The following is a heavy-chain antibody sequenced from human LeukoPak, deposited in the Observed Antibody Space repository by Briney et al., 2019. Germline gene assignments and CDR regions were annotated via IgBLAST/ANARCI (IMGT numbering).Heavy chain of an antibody. V-gene: IGHV3-23*01. Sequence: AGGSLRLSCAASGFTFSDYDMSWVRQAPGKGLEWVSSMSLSTSGKTYADSVKGRFTVSTDKARNTLYLQMDSLRAEDTAIYYCAIALTRWAFDMWGQGTMVTVSS. CDR1: GFTFSDYD. J-gene: IGHJ3*02. CDR3: AIALTRWAFDM. CDR2: MSLSTSGK. D-gene: IGHD3-16*01.